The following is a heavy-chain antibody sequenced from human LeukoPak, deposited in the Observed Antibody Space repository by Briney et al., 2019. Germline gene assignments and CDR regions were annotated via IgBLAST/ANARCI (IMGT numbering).Heavy chain of an antibody. CDR3: AREPAAGSGNY. D-gene: IGHD3-10*01. V-gene: IGHV4-61*02. CDR1: GGSISSGSYY. CDR2: IYRSGST. J-gene: IGHJ4*02. Sequence: PSETLSLTCTVSGGSISSGSYYWSWIRQPGGKGVEWIVRIYRSGSTNNNPARKRRVTRTENTAKNKFSLKLSSMTAADTAVYYCAREPAAGSGNYWGQGTLVTVSS.